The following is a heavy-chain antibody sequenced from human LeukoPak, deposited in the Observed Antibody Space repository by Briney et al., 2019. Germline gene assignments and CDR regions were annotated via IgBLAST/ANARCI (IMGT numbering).Heavy chain of an antibody. CDR1: GFTFTNYA. D-gene: IGHD3-10*01. Sequence: GGSLRLSCAASGFTFTNYAVSWVRQAPGKGLEWVSVISRRDDYTYYADSVKGRFTISRDNSKNTLYLQMDTLRAEDTAVYYCANDYRSGSFHDFWGQGTLVTVSS. CDR2: ISRRDDYT. CDR3: ANDYRSGSFHDF. J-gene: IGHJ4*02. V-gene: IGHV3-23*01.